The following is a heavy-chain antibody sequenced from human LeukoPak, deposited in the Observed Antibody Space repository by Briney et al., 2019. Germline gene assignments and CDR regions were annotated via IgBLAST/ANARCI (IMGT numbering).Heavy chain of an antibody. V-gene: IGHV4-39*01. CDR1: GGSISSSSSF. D-gene: IGHD1-26*01. CDR2: LYYIGST. CDR3: ARSLSLSGNTNWFDP. Sequence: SETLSLTCTVSGGSISSSSSFWAWIRQPPGKGLEWIGSLYYIGSTYYNPSLKSRVTISVDTSKNQLSLKLNSVTAADTAVYYCARSLSLSGNTNWFDPWGQGTLVTVSS. J-gene: IGHJ5*02.